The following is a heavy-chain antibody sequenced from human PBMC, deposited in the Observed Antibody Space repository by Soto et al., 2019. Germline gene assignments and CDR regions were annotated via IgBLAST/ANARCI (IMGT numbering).Heavy chain of an antibody. CDR3: VTVNLVGAAYYFDY. Sequence: PSETLSLTCTVSGGSIRNGDYYWGWIRQPPGKGLEWIGYFYYSGTTYSHPSLNSRVSISVDTSENQFSLRLTSVTAADTAVYYCVTVNLVGAAYYFDYWGPGTLVTVS. J-gene: IGHJ4*02. V-gene: IGHV4-30-4*01. D-gene: IGHD1-26*01. CDR1: GGSIRNGDYY. CDR2: FYYSGTT.